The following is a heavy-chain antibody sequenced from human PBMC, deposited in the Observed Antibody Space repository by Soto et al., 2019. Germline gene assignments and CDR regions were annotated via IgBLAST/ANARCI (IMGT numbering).Heavy chain of an antibody. CDR2: TYYRSKWYN. D-gene: IGHD6-6*01. CDR1: GDSVSSNSAA. CDR3: ARSEGIAARPRNYYYGMDV. J-gene: IGHJ6*02. Sequence: PSQTLSLTCAISGDSVSSNSAAWNWIRQSPSRGLEWLGRTYYRSKWYNDYAVSVKSRITINPDTSKNQFSLQLNSVTPEDTAVYYCARSEGIAARPRNYYYGMDVWGRGTTVTVS. V-gene: IGHV6-1*01.